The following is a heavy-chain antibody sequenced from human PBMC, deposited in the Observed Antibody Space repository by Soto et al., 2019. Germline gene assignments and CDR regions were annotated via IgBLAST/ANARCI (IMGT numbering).Heavy chain of an antibody. CDR1: GFTFRSYW. CDR2: IKEDGSEK. J-gene: IGHJ4*02. Sequence: GGSLRLSCAASGFTFRSYWMSWVRQAPGKGLEWVANIKEDGSEKYYVDSVKGRFTISRDNAKNSLYLQMNSLRAEDTAVYYCARTTVVAAYIYWGQGTLVTVSS. CDR3: ARTTVVAAYIY. D-gene: IGHD2-15*01. V-gene: IGHV3-7*03.